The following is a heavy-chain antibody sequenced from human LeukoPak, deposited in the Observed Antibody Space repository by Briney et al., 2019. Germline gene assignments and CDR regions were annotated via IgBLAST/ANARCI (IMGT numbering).Heavy chain of an antibody. CDR1: GYTFTSYG. CDR2: ISAYNGNT. J-gene: IGHJ3*02. Sequence: ASVKVSCKASGYTFTSYGISWVRQAPGQGLEWMGWISAYNGNTNYAQKLQGRVTMTTDTSTSTAYMELRSLRSDDTAVYYCARIDRGYDILTGYHPGGAFDIWGQGTMVTVSS. D-gene: IGHD3-9*01. V-gene: IGHV1-18*01. CDR3: ARIDRGYDILTGYHPGGAFDI.